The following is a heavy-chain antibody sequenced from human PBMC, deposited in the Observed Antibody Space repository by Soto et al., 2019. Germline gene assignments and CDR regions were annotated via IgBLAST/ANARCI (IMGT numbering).Heavy chain of an antibody. J-gene: IGHJ5*02. Sequence: SGPTLVNPTQTLTLTCTFSGFSLSTSGVGVGWIRQPPGKALEWLALIYWNDDERYSPSLKSRLTITKDTSKNQVVLTMTNMDPVDTATYYCAHRRLRFLELGNWFDPWGQGTLVTVSS. V-gene: IGHV2-5*01. CDR3: AHRRLRFLELGNWFDP. D-gene: IGHD3-3*01. CDR1: GFSLSTSGVG. CDR2: IYWNDDE.